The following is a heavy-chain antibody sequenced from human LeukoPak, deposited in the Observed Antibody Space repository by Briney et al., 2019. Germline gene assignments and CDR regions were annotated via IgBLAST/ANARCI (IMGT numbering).Heavy chain of an antibody. CDR1: GGSFSGYY. V-gene: IGHV4-31*11. J-gene: IGHJ4*02. Sequence: SETLSLTCAVYGGSFSGYYWSWIRQHPGKGLEWFGYIYYSGSTYYNPSLKSRVTISVDTSKNQFSLKLSSVTAADTAVYYCARAPPGGQLVPEGYFDYWGQGTLVTVSS. CDR2: IYYSGST. CDR3: ARAPPGGQLVPEGYFDY. D-gene: IGHD6-6*01.